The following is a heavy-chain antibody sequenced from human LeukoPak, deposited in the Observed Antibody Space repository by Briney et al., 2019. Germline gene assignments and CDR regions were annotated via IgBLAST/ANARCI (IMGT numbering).Heavy chain of an antibody. CDR1: RFSFSSYA. D-gene: IGHD5-12*01. Sequence: GGSLRLSCAASRFSFSSYAMHWVRQAPGKGLEYVSSISSNGGSTYYADSVKGRFTISRDNSKNTLFLQMSSLRTEDTAVYYCASPYSGYDYHFDHWGQGTLVTVSS. CDR3: ASPYSGYDYHFDH. CDR2: ISSNGGST. J-gene: IGHJ4*02. V-gene: IGHV3-64D*06.